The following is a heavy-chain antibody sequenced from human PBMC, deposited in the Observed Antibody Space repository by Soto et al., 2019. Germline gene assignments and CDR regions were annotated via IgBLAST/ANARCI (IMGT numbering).Heavy chain of an antibody. Sequence: SETLSLTCTVSGGSISSSSYYWGWIRQPPGKGLEWIGSIYYSGSTYYNPSLKSRVTISVDTSKNQFSLKLSSVTAAETAVYYCARLFYGDLRRNYYYYYYMDVWGKGTTVTVSS. D-gene: IGHD4-17*01. CDR1: GGSISSSSYY. J-gene: IGHJ6*03. V-gene: IGHV4-39*01. CDR3: ARLFYGDLRRNYYYYYYMDV. CDR2: IYYSGST.